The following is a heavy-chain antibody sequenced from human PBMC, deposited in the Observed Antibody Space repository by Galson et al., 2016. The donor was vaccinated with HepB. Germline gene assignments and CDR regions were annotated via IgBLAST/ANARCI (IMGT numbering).Heavy chain of an antibody. CDR1: RFTFSDYY. D-gene: IGHD1-7*01. J-gene: IGHJ3*02. Sequence: SLRLSCAASRFTFSDYYMNWIRQAPGKGLEWVSYISSSSTYTNYDDSVKGRFPISRDNAKNSLFLQMNSLRAEDTAVYYCARTGELGTTPDAFDIWGQGTMVTVSS. CDR3: ARTGELGTTPDAFDI. CDR2: ISSSSTYT. V-gene: IGHV3-11*06.